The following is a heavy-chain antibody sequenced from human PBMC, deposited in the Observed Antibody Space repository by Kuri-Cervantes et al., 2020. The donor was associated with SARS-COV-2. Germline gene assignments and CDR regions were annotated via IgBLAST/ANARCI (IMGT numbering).Heavy chain of an antibody. CDR3: ARGESIVGATN. V-gene: IGHV4-59*08. Sequence: GSLRLSCTVSGGSISSYYWSWIRQPPGKGLEWIGYIYYSGSTNYNPSLKSRVSISVDTSKNQFFLKLSSVTAADTAVYYCARGESIVGATNWGQGTLVTGSS. J-gene: IGHJ4*02. D-gene: IGHD1-26*01. CDR2: IYYSGST. CDR1: GGSISSYY.